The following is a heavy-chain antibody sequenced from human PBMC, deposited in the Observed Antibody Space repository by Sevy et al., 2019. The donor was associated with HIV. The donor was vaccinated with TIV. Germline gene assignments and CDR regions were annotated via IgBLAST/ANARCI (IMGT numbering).Heavy chain of an antibody. CDR2: ISNDGSLK. D-gene: IGHD1-26*01. CDR3: AKGSRATHSAFDF. Sequence: GGSLRLSCAASGFTVSSNYMSWVRQAPGKGLEWVAVISNDGSLKYYAGSVRGGVTISKDSSKKTVSLQMNSLRFEDTAVYYCAKGSRATHSAFDFWGQGTMVTVSS. V-gene: IGHV3-30*18. J-gene: IGHJ3*01. CDR1: GFTVSSNY.